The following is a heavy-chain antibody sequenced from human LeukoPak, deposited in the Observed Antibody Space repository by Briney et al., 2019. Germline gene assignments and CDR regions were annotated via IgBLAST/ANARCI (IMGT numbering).Heavy chain of an antibody. V-gene: IGHV4-38-2*02. CDR1: GYSISSGYY. J-gene: IGHJ4*02. Sequence: SETLSLTCAVSGYSISSGYYWGWIRQPPGKGLEWIGSIYHSGSTHYNPSLKSRVTISVDTSKNQFSLKLSSVTAADTAVYYCARDPGGTPFDYWGQGTLVTVSS. CDR3: ARDPGGTPFDY. CDR2: IYHSGST. D-gene: IGHD2-15*01.